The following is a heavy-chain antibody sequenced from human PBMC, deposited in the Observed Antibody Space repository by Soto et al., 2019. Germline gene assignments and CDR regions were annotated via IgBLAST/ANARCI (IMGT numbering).Heavy chain of an antibody. CDR2: ISWNSGTI. J-gene: IGHJ4*02. CDR1: GFTFDDYA. V-gene: IGHV3-9*01. D-gene: IGHD6-13*01. CDR3: VNVGDTASADLEFEY. Sequence: EVQLVESGGGLVQPGRSLRLSCAASGFTFDDYALNWVRQAPGKGPEWVSGISWNSGTICYADSVQGRFTISRDNAKNTMSLQLNSQRVEDTALDYCVNVGDTASADLEFEYWGQETLITVSS.